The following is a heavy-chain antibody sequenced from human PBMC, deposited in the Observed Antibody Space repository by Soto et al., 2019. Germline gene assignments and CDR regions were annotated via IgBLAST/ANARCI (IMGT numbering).Heavy chain of an antibody. J-gene: IGHJ4*02. Sequence: TLSLTSTVSGGSINTFYWSWVRQPAGKGLEWIGRIFSSGSTSFNPSLESRVAMSVDTSKNHFSLNLSSVTAADMAVYYCAREGSYSAYNFAHGIQLWSFDFWGQGALVTVSS. CDR1: GGSINTFY. V-gene: IGHV4-4*07. CDR3: AREGSYSAYNFAHGIQLWSFDF. D-gene: IGHD5-12*01. CDR2: IFSSGST.